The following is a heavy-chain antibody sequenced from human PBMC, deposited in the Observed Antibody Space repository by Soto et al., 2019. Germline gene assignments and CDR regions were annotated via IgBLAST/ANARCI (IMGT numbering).Heavy chain of an antibody. J-gene: IGHJ3*01. Sequence: EVQLVESGGGLVQPGGSLRLSCAASGFTFSDHYLDWVRQAPGKGREWVGRTRDKANNYTAEYAASVKGRFTISRDDSKNSLYLQMNSLKAEDAAVYYCAARSGATEGNDAFDFWGQGTMVTVSS. D-gene: IGHD1-26*01. CDR3: AARSGATEGNDAFDF. CDR2: TRDKANNYTA. V-gene: IGHV3-72*01. CDR1: GFTFSDHY.